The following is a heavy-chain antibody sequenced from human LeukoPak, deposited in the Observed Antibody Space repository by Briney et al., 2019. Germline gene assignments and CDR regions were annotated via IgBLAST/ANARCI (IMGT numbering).Heavy chain of an antibody. D-gene: IGHD3-10*01. J-gene: IGHJ4*02. CDR1: NSFTDYW. Sequence: GESLKISCKASNSFTDYWIGWVRQMPGQGLEWMGIVYPAGSQTIYSPSFQGQVTISVDRSTRTAYLQWNTLKASDTAMYYCARIITMVRGVTYYFDYWGQGTLVTVSS. CDR2: VYPAGSQT. V-gene: IGHV5-51*01. CDR3: ARIITMVRGVTYYFDY.